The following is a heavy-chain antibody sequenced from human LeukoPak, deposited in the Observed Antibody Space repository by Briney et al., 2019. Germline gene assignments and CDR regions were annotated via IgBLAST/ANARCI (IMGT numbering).Heavy chain of an antibody. Sequence: ASVKVSCKASGYTFTGYGITWVRQAPGQGLEWMGWINAYNGNTDYSQKLQGRVTMTTDTSTSTAYMELRSLRSDDTAVYYCARFISGYYYYFDSWGQGTLVTVSS. J-gene: IGHJ4*02. D-gene: IGHD5-12*01. CDR2: INAYNGNT. V-gene: IGHV1-18*01. CDR3: ARFISGYYYYFDS. CDR1: GYTFTGYG.